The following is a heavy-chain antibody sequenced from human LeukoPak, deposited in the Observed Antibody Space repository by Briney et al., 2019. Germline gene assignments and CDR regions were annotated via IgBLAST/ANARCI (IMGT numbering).Heavy chain of an antibody. CDR1: GGSFSSGSYY. J-gene: IGHJ4*02. CDR3: ARAARRGYSSSWYLGY. CDR2: IYYSGNT. D-gene: IGHD6-13*01. Sequence: SETLSLTCTVSGGSFSSGSYYWSWIRQPPGKGLEWIGYIYYSGNTNYNPSLKSRVTISVDTSKNQFSLKLSSVTAADTAVYYCARAARRGYSSSWYLGYWGQGTLVTVSS. V-gene: IGHV4-61*01.